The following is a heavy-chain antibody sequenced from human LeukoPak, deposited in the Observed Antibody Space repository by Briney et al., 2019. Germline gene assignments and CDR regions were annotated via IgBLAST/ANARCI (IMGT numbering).Heavy chain of an antibody. Sequence: SETLCLTCAVYGGSFSVYYWSWIRQPPGKGLEWIGEINHSGRTNYNPSLKSRVTISVDTSKNEFSLKLSSVTAADTAVYYCARGDSYGYLTANYFDYWGQGTLVTVSS. V-gene: IGHV4-34*01. CDR1: GGSFSVYY. CDR3: ARGDSYGYLTANYFDY. D-gene: IGHD5-18*01. CDR2: INHSGRT. J-gene: IGHJ4*02.